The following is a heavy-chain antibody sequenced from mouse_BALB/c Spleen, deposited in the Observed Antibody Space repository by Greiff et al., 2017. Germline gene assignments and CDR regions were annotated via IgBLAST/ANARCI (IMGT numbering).Heavy chain of an antibody. J-gene: IGHJ2*01. V-gene: IGHV1-63*02. CDR1: GYTFTNYW. CDR2: LYPGGGYT. D-gene: IGHD1-1*01. Sequence: QVQLQQSGAELVRPGTSVKISCKASGYTFTNYWLGWVKQRPGHGLEWIGDLYPGGGYTNYNEKFKGKATLTADTSSSTAYMQLSSLTSEDSAVYFCARGTVVASPDYWGQGTTLTVSS. CDR3: ARGTVVASPDY.